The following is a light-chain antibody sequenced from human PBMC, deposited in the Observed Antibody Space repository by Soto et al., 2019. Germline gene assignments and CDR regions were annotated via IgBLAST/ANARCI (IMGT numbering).Light chain of an antibody. J-gene: IGKJ5*01. V-gene: IGKV3-15*01. CDR3: QQYNNWPFS. CDR1: QGVTTN. Sequence: EIVMTQSPATLSVSPGERATLSCRAGQGVTTNFAWYQQKSGQSPRLLIYDVSTRATGVPARFSGTGSETDFTLTIGGLQSDDSAVYFCQQYNNWPFSFGQGTRLEIK. CDR2: DVS.